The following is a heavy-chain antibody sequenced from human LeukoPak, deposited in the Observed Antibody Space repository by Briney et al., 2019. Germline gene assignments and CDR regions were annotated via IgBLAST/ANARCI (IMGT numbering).Heavy chain of an antibody. D-gene: IGHD6-13*01. V-gene: IGHV1-69*05. Sequence: SVKVSCKASGGTFSSYAISWVRQAPGQGLEWMGGIIPIFGTANYAQKFQVRVTITTDESTSTAYMELSSLRSEDTAVYYCARDWRTSGIAAAGTFDPWGQGTLVTVSS. CDR3: ARDWRTSGIAAAGTFDP. J-gene: IGHJ5*02. CDR1: GGTFSSYA. CDR2: IIPIFGTA.